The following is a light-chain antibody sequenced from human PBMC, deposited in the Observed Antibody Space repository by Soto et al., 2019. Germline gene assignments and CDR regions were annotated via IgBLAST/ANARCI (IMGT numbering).Light chain of an antibody. CDR3: SSYAGSNNFGV. J-gene: IGLJ1*01. CDR2: EVS. Sequence: QSALTQPASVSGSPGQSITISCTGTSSDIGGYNYVSWYQQHPGKVPKLMIFEVSNRPSGVSYRFSGSKSGNTASLTVSGLQAEDEADYYCSSYAGSNNFGVFGTGTKLTVL. V-gene: IGLV2-14*01. CDR1: SSDIGGYNY.